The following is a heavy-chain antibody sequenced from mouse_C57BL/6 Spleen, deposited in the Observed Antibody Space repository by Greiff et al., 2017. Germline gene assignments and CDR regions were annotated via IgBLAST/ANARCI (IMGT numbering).Heavy chain of an antibody. J-gene: IGHJ1*03. CDR1: GFTFSDYY. Sequence: EVKLVESEGGLVQPGSSMKLSCTASGFTFSDYYMAWVRQVPEKGLEWVANINYDGSSTYYLDSLKSRFIISRDNAKNIIYLQMSSLKSEDTATYYCARIYYDYWYFDVWGTGTTVTVSS. V-gene: IGHV5-16*01. CDR2: INYDGSST. D-gene: IGHD2-4*01. CDR3: ARIYYDYWYFDV.